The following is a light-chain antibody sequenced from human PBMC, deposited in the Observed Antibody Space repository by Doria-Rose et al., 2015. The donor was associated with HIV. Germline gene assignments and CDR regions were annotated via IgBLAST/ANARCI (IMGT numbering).Light chain of an antibody. J-gene: IGKJ3*01. CDR1: QSLLYTSKHY. CDR3: QQYYDTPS. Sequence: DIRLTQSPESLGMSLGERATLNCKSNQSLLYTSKHYLAWYQQKPGQPPKLLIYWASTRQSGVPARFSGSGSGTDCTLTISSLEAEGVAVDYCQQYYDTPSFGPGTTVDIK. V-gene: IGKV4-1*01. CDR2: WAS.